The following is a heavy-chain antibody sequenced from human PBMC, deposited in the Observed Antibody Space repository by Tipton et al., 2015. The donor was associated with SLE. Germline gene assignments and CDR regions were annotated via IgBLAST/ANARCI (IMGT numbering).Heavy chain of an antibody. J-gene: IGHJ6*02. V-gene: IGHV1-18*01. Sequence: QLVQSGAEVKKPGASVKVSCKTSGYPFTTYGLTWVRQAPGQGLEWMGWISAYSGDTSSAQKFQDRLTMTTDTSTNTAYMELRSLTSDDTALYYCARSPPILPSGPRFAYYGMEVWGQGTTVTVS. CDR1: GYPFTTYG. D-gene: IGHD1-26*01. CDR2: ISAYSGDT. CDR3: ARSPPILPSGPRFAYYGMEV.